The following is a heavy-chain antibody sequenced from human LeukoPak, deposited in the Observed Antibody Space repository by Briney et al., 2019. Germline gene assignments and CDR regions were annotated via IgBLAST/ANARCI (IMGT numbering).Heavy chain of an antibody. J-gene: IGHJ4*02. V-gene: IGHV4-38-2*02. Sequence: SETLSLTCTVSGYSISSGYYWGWIRQPPGKGLEWIGSIYHGGSTYYNPSLKSRITMSVDTSKNQFSLKLSSVTAADTAVYYCARLSTVTTSFDYWGQGTLVTVSS. CDR3: ARLSTVTTSFDY. D-gene: IGHD4-17*01. CDR1: GYSISSGYY. CDR2: IYHGGST.